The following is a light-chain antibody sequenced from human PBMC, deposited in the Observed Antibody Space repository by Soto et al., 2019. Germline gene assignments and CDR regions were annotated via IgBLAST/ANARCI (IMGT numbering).Light chain of an antibody. J-gene: IGKJ1*01. CDR1: QNIDKY. CDR3: LQRYAKPGT. Sequence: DIHMTQSPSSLSASVEDRVTISCPASQNIDKYLNWHQHKPGKAPTLLIYATSHLLSGVTTRFSSGGAGTFFTLTISSLRHEDLATYYFLQRYAKPGTVGRVNKV. CDR2: ATS. V-gene: IGKV1-39*01.